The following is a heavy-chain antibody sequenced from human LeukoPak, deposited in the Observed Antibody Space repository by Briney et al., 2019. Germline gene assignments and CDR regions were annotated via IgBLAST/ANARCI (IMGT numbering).Heavy chain of an antibody. CDR3: AKRGVVIRVFLVGFHKEAYYFHS. D-gene: IGHD3-10*01. V-gene: IGHV3-23*01. Sequence: PEGSLRLSCAVSGITLSNYGMSWVRQAPGKGLEWVAGLSGSGGGTNYADSVQGRFTISRDNPKNTLYLQMNSLRAEDTAVYFCAKRGVVIRVFLVGFHKEAYYFHSWGQGALVTVSS. CDR1: GITLSNYG. CDR2: LSGSGGGT. J-gene: IGHJ4*02.